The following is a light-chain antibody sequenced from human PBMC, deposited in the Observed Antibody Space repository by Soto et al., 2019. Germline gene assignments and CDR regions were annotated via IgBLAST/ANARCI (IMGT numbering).Light chain of an antibody. V-gene: IGLV2-23*01. CDR3: CSYAGSSNV. J-gene: IGLJ2*01. CDR2: EGS. CDR1: SSDVGSYNL. Sequence: QSALTQPASVSGSPGQSITISCTGTSSDVGSYNLVSWYQQHPGKAPKLMIYEGSKRTSGVSNRFSGSKSGTTASLRISGLQAEDEADYYCCSYAGSSNVFGGGTKVTVL.